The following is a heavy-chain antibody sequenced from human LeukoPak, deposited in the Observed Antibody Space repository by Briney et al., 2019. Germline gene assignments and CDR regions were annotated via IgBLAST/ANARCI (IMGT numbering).Heavy chain of an antibody. D-gene: IGHD2-15*01. Sequence: ASVKVSCKASGYTFTSYDINWVRQATGQGLEWMGWMNPNSGNTNYAQKLQGRVTMTTDTSTSTAYMELRSLRSDDTAVYYCARGYCSGGSCYTGLDYWGQGTLVTVSS. CDR2: MNPNSGNT. CDR1: GYTFTSYD. J-gene: IGHJ4*02. V-gene: IGHV1-8*01. CDR3: ARGYCSGGSCYTGLDY.